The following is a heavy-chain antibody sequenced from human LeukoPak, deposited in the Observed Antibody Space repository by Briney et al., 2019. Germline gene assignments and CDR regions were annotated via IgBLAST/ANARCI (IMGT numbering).Heavy chain of an antibody. D-gene: IGHD3-10*01. Sequence: SETLSLTCTVSGGSIISNSYYWGWIRQPPGKGLEWIGSIYYTGSTYYNPSLKSRVTISVDTSKNQFSLKLSSVTAADTAVYYCARVLLWFGELYFDYWGQGTLVTVSS. V-gene: IGHV4-39*01. CDR3: ARVLLWFGELYFDY. CDR2: IYYTGST. CDR1: GGSIISNSYY. J-gene: IGHJ4*02.